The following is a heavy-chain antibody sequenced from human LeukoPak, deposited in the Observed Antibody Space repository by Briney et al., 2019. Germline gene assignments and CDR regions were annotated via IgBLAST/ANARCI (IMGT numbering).Heavy chain of an antibody. J-gene: IGHJ6*02. D-gene: IGHD2-2*02. CDR3: AKGPGIVVVPAAIGGMDV. CDR1: GFTFSSYA. CDR2: ISGSGGST. Sequence: QSGGSLRLSCAASGFTFSSYAMSWVRQAPGKGLEWVSAISGSGGSTYYADSVKGRFTISRDNSKNTLYLQMNSLRAEDTAVYYCAKGPGIVVVPAAIGGMDVWGQGTTVTVSS. V-gene: IGHV3-23*01.